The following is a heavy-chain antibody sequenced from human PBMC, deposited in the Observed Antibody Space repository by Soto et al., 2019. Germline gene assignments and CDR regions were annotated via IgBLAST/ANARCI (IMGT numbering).Heavy chain of an antibody. CDR2: IYYSGST. CDR1: GGSISSYY. V-gene: IGHV4-59*01. CDR3: ARAATTGHYLIYYYYGMDV. J-gene: IGHJ6*02. Sequence: SETLSLTCTVSGGSISSYYWSWIRQPPGKGLEWIGYIYYSGSTNYNPSLKSRVTISVDTSKNQFSLKLSSVTAADTAVYYCARAATTGHYLIYYYYGMDVWGQGTTVTVSS. D-gene: IGHD1-26*01.